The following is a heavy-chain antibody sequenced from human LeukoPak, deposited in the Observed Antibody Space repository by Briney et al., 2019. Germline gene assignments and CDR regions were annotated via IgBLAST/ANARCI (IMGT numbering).Heavy chain of an antibody. CDR2: VRNDGFNT. V-gene: IGHV3-30*02. CDR1: GFTFSIYG. D-gene: IGHD1-26*01. Sequence: PGGSLRLSCATSGFTFSIYGIHWVRQAPGKGLEWVAFVRNDGFNTYYAGSVKGRFTISRDNSKNTVFLQMNNLRVEDTAVYYCAKDAGGTYSQAIDYWGKGTLVTVSS. J-gene: IGHJ4*02. CDR3: AKDAGGTYSQAIDY.